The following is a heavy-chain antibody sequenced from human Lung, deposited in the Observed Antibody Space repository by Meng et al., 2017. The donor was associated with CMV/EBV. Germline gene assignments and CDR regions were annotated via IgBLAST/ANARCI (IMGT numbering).Heavy chain of an antibody. D-gene: IGHD6-6*01. CDR1: GFTSSTYA. V-gene: IGHV3-23*01. J-gene: IGHJ6*02. CDR2: ISGSGGTT. CDR3: ARDHYSSSSYLGYYAMDV. Sequence: GESXKISCTLSGFTSSTYAMSWVRQAPGKGLEWVSVISGSGGTTIYADSVKGRFTISRDNYMNSLILQMNSLRADDTAVYYCARDHYSSSSYLGYYAMDVWXQGTXVTVSS.